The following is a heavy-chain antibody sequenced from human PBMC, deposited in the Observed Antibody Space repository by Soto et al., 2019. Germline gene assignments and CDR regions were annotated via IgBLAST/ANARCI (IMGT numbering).Heavy chain of an antibody. CDR3: GMDTGAGWFDP. J-gene: IGHJ5*02. Sequence: QVQLVQSGAEVKKPGSSVKVSXXASGXTFSSYAISXVRQAXGQGLEWMGGIIPIFGTANYAQKFQGRVTITADESTSTAYMELSSLRSEDTAVYYCGMDTGAGWFDPWGQGTLVTVSS. D-gene: IGHD5-18*01. CDR1: GXTFSSYA. CDR2: IIPIFGTA. V-gene: IGHV1-69*12.